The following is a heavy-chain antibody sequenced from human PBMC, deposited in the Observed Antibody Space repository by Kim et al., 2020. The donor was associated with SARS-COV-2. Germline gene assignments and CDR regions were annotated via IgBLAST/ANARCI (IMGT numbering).Heavy chain of an antibody. Sequence: GGSLRLSCAASGFTFTTYAMSWVRQAPGKGLEWVSAIDYLGTSTYYADSVKGRFTISRDNSKNTVYLQMNSLRAEDTAVYYCAKPTPNGYSYGLPADYWGQGTLVTVSS. J-gene: IGHJ4*02. D-gene: IGHD5-18*01. CDR1: GFTFTTYA. CDR3: AKPTPNGYSYGLPADY. CDR2: IDYLGTST. V-gene: IGHV3-23*01.